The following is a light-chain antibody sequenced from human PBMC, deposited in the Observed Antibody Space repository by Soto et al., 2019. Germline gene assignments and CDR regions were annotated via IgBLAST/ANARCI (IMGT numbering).Light chain of an antibody. J-gene: IGKJ4*01. CDR3: QQFYSSPT. CDR1: QRVLYSSDNKNY. Sequence: DIVMTQSPDSLAVSLGERATINCKSSQRVLYSSDNKNYLAWYQQKPGQPPNLLIYWASTRESGVPDRFSGSGSGTDFTLTISSLQAEDVAVYFCQQFYSSPTFGGGTKVEIK. CDR2: WAS. V-gene: IGKV4-1*01.